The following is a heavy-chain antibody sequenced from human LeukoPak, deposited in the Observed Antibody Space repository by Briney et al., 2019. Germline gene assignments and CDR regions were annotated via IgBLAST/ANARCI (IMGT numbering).Heavy chain of an antibody. CDR1: GFTFSSYG. CDR2: IWYDGSNK. J-gene: IGHJ4*02. CDR3: ARDHIIVVVTATHFDY. D-gene: IGHD2-21*02. Sequence: SLRLSCAASGFTFSSYGMHWVRQAPGKGLEWVAVIWYDGSNKYYVDSVKGRFTISRDNAKNSLYLQMNSLRAEDTAVYYCARDHIIVVVTATHFDYWGQGTLVTVSS. V-gene: IGHV3-33*01.